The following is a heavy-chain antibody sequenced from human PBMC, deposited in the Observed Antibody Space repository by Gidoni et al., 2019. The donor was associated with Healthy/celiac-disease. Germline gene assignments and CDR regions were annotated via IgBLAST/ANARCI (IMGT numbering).Heavy chain of an antibody. CDR1: GGSISSSSYY. CDR3: AREGGSSWPPIDY. Sequence: QLQLQESGPGLVKPSETLSLTCTVSGGSISSSSYYWGWIRQPPGKGLEWIGSIYYSGSTYYNPSLKSRVTISVDTSKNQFSLKLSSVTAADTAVYYCAREGGSSWPPIDYWGQGTLVTVSS. V-gene: IGHV4-39*07. J-gene: IGHJ4*02. CDR2: IYYSGST. D-gene: IGHD6-13*01.